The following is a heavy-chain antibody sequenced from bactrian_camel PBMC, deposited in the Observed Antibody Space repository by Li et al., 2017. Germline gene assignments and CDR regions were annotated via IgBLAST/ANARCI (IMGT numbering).Heavy chain of an antibody. V-gene: IGHV3S53*01. J-gene: IGHJ4*01. Sequence: HVQLVESGGGSVEAGRSLKLSCAASGYIFNTHCVAWFRQAPGKEREGVAVVDSDGNTTYADSVKGRFTISRDTAKNTLYLHMNDLKPEDTAMYYCATTQGGELCSSDNWKYIFDVFGQGTQVTVS. CDR1: GYIFNTHC. CDR2: VDSDGNT. D-gene: IGHD8*01.